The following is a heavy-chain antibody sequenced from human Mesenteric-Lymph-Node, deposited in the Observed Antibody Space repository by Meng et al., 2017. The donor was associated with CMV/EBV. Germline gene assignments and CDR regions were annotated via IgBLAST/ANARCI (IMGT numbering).Heavy chain of an antibody. J-gene: IGHJ4*02. CDR1: GFTFTHAW. D-gene: IGHD1-26*01. V-gene: IGHV3-15*01. CDR2: IKSKTEGGTI. CDR3: TTWELRGDGFDF. Sequence: GESLKISCAASGFTFTHAWMSWVRQAPGRGLEWVGRIKSKTEGGTIDYAAPVKDRFTISRDDSKNTLYLQMNGLKPEDTALYYCTTWELRGDGFDFWGQGTLVTVSS.